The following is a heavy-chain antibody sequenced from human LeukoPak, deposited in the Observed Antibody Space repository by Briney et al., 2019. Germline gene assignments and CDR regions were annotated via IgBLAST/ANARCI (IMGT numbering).Heavy chain of an antibody. J-gene: IGHJ4*02. CDR1: GGSISSYY. D-gene: IGHD4-17*01. CDR3: ARVINGDYSDY. V-gene: IGHV4-59*01. Sequence: SETLSLTCTVSGGSISSYYWSWIRQPPGKGLEWIGYSYYSGRTNYNPSLKSRVTISVDTSKNQFSLKLSSVTAADTAVYYCARVINGDYSDYWGQGTLVTVSS. CDR2: SYYSGRT.